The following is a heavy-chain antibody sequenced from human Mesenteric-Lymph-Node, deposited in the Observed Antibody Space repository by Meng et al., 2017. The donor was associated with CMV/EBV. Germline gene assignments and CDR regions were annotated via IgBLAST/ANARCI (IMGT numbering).Heavy chain of an antibody. V-gene: IGHV4-59*12. Sequence: SETLSLTCTISGDYISAYFWTWIREVPGKGLEWIGHVHVSRGTNYNPSLNSRVTISADTSKNQLFLSLTSVTAADTAVYYCARGRWTGGWFDPWGQGILVTVSS. CDR2: VHVSRGT. CDR1: GDYISAYF. CDR3: ARGRWTGGWFDP. J-gene: IGHJ5*02. D-gene: IGHD3/OR15-3a*01.